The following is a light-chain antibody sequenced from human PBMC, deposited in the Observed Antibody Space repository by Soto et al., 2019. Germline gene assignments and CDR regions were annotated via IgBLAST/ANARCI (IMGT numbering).Light chain of an antibody. CDR1: QSISSW. CDR3: QQYDNLPPFT. J-gene: IGKJ5*01. Sequence: DIQMTQSPSTLSASVGDRVTITCRASQSISSWLAWYQQKPGKAPKLLIYDATNLETGVPSRFSGSGSGTDFNFTISSLQPEDIATYYCQQYDNLPPFTVGQGTRLRL. V-gene: IGKV1-33*01. CDR2: DAT.